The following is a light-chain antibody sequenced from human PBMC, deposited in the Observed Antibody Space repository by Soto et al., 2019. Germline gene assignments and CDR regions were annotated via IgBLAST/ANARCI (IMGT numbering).Light chain of an antibody. Sequence: EIVLTQSPGTLSLSPGVRATLSCRASQSLSSSYLAWYQQKPGQAPRLLIFGASRRATGIPDRFSGSGSGTNFTLTISRLEPEDFAVYYCQQYGKLPRTFGQGTKVDIK. CDR2: GAS. CDR3: QQYGKLPRT. CDR1: QSLSSSY. J-gene: IGKJ1*01. V-gene: IGKV3-20*01.